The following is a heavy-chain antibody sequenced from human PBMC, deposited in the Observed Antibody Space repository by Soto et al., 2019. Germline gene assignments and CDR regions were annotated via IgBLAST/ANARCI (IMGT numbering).Heavy chain of an antibody. J-gene: IGHJ4*02. CDR1: GGSISSSSYY. V-gene: IGHV4-39*07. CDR3: AREKPYSSSWYHDY. Sequence: SETLSLTCTVSGGSISSSSYYWGWIRQPPGKGLEWIGSIYYSGSTYYNLSLKSRVTISVDTSKNQFSLKLSSVTAADTAVYYCAREKPYSSSWYHDYWGQGTLVTVSS. CDR2: IYYSGST. D-gene: IGHD6-13*01.